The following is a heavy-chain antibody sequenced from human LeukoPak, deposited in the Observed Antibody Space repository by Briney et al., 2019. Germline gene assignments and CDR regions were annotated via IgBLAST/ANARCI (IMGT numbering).Heavy chain of an antibody. CDR3: AKVRSRFFDY. CDR2: IHSSGGDT. CDR1: GFTFGSYA. Sequence: PGGSLRLSCAASGFTFGSYAMSWVRQAPGKGLEWVSTIHSSGGDTYYADSVKGRFTISRDSSKNTLYLQMNSLRAEDTALYYCAKVRSRFFDYWGQGTLVPVSS. J-gene: IGHJ4*02. V-gene: IGHV3-23*01. D-gene: IGHD3-3*01.